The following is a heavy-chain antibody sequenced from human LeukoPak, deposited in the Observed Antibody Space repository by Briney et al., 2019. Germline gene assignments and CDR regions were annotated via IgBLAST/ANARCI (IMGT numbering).Heavy chain of an antibody. Sequence: ASVKVSCKASGYTFTSYDINWLRQATGQGLEWMGWMNPNSGNTGYAQRFQGRVTMTRNTSISTAYMELSSLRSEDTAVYYCARGRYCSGGSCSNWFDPWGRGTLVTVSS. J-gene: IGHJ5*02. CDR2: MNPNSGNT. CDR1: GYTFTSYD. D-gene: IGHD2-15*01. V-gene: IGHV1-8*01. CDR3: ARGRYCSGGSCSNWFDP.